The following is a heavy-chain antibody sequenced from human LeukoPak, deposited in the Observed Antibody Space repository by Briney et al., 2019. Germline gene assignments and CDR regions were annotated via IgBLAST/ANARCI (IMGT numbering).Heavy chain of an antibody. J-gene: IGHJ5*02. D-gene: IGHD3-3*01. CDR2: IIPILGIA. Sequence: SVKVSCKASGGTFSSYTISWVRQAPGQGLGWMGRIIPILGIANYAQKFQGRVTITADKSTSTAYMELSSLRSEDTAVYYCASCHYDFWSGYYPWGQGTLVTVSS. CDR3: ASCHYDFWSGYYP. V-gene: IGHV1-69*02. CDR1: GGTFSSYT.